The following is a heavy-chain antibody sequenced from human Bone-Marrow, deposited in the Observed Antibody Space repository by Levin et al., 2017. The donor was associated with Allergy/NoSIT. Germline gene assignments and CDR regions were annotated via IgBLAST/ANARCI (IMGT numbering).Heavy chain of an antibody. D-gene: IGHD4-17*01. Sequence: SETLSLTCTVSGGSLRSSRDFWGWIRQSPGKGLEWIGSTYYSGRIKYKESLKSRVTIFVDTSNNRFSLQLTSVTAADTAVYYCARIYGDYALGWFDPWGQGTLVTVSS. CDR3: ARIYGDYALGWFDP. CDR1: GGSLRSSRDF. J-gene: IGHJ5*02. V-gene: IGHV4-39*01. CDR2: TYYSGRI.